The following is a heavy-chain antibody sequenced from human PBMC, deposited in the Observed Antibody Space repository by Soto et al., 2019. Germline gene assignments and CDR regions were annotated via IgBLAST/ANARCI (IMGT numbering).Heavy chain of an antibody. J-gene: IGHJ4*02. CDR2: IKQDGSEK. V-gene: IGHV3-7*01. CDR3: ARETRITMVRGVIPCLDY. D-gene: IGHD3-10*01. CDR1: GVTFSSHW. Sequence: GGSIRHPCAAAGVTFSSHWMSWVRQAQGKGLEWVANIKQDGSEKYYVDSVKGRFTISRDNAKNSLYLQMNSLRAEDTAVYYCARETRITMVRGVIPCLDYWGQGTLVTVSS.